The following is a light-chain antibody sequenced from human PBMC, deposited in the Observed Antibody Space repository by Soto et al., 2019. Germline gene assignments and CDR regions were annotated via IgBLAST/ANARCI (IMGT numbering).Light chain of an antibody. Sequence: QSALTQPASVSGSPGQSITISCTGTNRDVGGYTYVSWYQQHPGKAPKLMIYEVNNRPSGVSSRFSGSKSGDTASLTISGLQAEDEADYYCSSFTTSGTLVLFGGGTQLTVL. CDR2: EVN. J-gene: IGLJ2*01. CDR1: NRDVGGYTY. V-gene: IGLV2-14*01. CDR3: SSFTTSGTLVL.